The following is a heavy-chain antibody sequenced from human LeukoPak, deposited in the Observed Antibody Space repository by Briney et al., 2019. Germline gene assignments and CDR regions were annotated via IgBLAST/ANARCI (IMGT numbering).Heavy chain of an antibody. J-gene: IGHJ3*02. D-gene: IGHD2-21*01. CDR2: IYYSGSA. Sequence: SQTLSLTCTVSGDSISSGAYYWSWIRQPPGKGLEWIGYIYYSGSAYYSPSLKSRVIISVDTSKNQFSLKVNSVTAADTAVYYCARLRLRYTRNGDSTSYEVFDIWGQGTVVTVS. CDR1: GDSISSGAYY. V-gene: IGHV4-30-4*01. CDR3: ARLRLRYTRNGDSTSYEVFDI.